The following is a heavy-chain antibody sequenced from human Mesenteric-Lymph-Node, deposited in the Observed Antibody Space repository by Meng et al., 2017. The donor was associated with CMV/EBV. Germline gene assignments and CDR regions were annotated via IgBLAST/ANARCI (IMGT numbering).Heavy chain of an antibody. J-gene: IGHJ4*02. V-gene: IGHV1-2*06. D-gene: IGHD3-10*01. Sequence: GYTFTDYDMHWVRQAPGQGLEWMGRINPNSGGTDYAQKFQGRVTMTRDTSISTAYMELSGLRSDDTAVYYCASYTDYYGSGSKFDYWGQGTLVTVSS. CDR2: INPNSGGT. CDR1: GYTFTDYD. CDR3: ASYTDYYGSGSKFDY.